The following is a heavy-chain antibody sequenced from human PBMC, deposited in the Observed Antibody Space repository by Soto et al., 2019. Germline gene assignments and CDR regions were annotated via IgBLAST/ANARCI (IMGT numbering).Heavy chain of an antibody. D-gene: IGHD2-2*01. J-gene: IGHJ4*02. CDR3: ARGIYCSSTSCLPFDY. V-gene: IGHV5-51*01. CDR2: IYPGDSDT. CDR1: GYSFTSYW. Sequence: PGESLKISCKGSGYSFTSYWIGWVRQMPGKGLEWMGIIYPGDSDTRYSPSFQGQVTISADKSISTAYLQWSSLKASDTAMYYCARGIYCSSTSCLPFDYWGQGTLVTVSS.